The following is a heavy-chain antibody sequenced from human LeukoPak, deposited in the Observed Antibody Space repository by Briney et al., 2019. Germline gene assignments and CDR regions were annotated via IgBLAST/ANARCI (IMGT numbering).Heavy chain of an antibody. J-gene: IGHJ4*02. D-gene: IGHD4-17*01. CDR2: ISGSGGST. Sequence: GGSLRLSCAASGFTFSSYAMSWVRQAPGKGLEWVSAISGSGGSTYYADSVKGRFTISRDNSKNTLYLQMNSLRAEDMALYYCAKDLYGDERGPFDYGGQGTLVTVSS. V-gene: IGHV3-23*01. CDR1: GFTFSSYA. CDR3: AKDLYGDERGPFDY.